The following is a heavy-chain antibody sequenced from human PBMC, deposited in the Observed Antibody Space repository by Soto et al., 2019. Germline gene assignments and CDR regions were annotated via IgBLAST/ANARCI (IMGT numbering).Heavy chain of an antibody. Sequence: ASVKVSCKASGYTFTGYYMHWLRQSPGQGLEWMGWINPNSGGTNYAQKFQGRVTMTRDTSISTAYMELSRLRSDDTAVYYCARRIAAAGIPGYYYYGMDVWGQGTTVTVSS. CDR3: ARRIAAAGIPGYYYYGMDV. J-gene: IGHJ6*02. V-gene: IGHV1-2*02. D-gene: IGHD6-13*01. CDR2: INPNSGGT. CDR1: GYTFTGYY.